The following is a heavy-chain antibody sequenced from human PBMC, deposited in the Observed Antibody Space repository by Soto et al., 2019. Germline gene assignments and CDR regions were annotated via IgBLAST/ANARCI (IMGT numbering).Heavy chain of an antibody. V-gene: IGHV3-73*01. CDR2: IRSKSNGYAT. CDR1: GFTFSGPA. CDR3: TVGVVVKAATDY. D-gene: IGHD2-2*01. Sequence: PGGSLRLSCAGSGFTFSGPAIHWVRQASGKGLEWVGRIRSKSNGYATSYATSVKGRFTISRDDSKNTAYLQMDRLETEDTAVYYCTVGVVVKAATDYWGQGTLVTVSS. J-gene: IGHJ4*02.